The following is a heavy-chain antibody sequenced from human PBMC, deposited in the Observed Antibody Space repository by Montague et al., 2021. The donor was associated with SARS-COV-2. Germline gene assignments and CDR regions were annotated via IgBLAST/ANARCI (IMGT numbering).Heavy chain of an antibody. CDR1: GFTFSNYP. V-gene: IGHV3-23*01. D-gene: IGHD5-24*01. CDR2: ISGGNT. J-gene: IGHJ4*02. Sequence: SLRLYCAASGFTFSNYPMTWVRQAPGKGLEWVSGISGGNTYYADSVTGRFTISRDNSKNTLYLQMNSLRAEDTAVYYCARVWRGIDGSRDYWGQGTLVIVSS. CDR3: ARVWRGIDGSRDY.